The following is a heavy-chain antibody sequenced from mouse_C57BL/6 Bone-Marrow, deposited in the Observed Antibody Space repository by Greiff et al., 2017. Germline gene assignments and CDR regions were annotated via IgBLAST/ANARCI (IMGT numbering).Heavy chain of an antibody. J-gene: IGHJ4*01. CDR1: GYTFTTYP. D-gene: IGHD2-3*01. V-gene: IGHV1-47*01. CDR2: FHPYNDDT. Sequence: QVQLKESGAELVKPGASVKMSCKASGYTFTTYPIEWMKQNHGKSLEWIGNFHPYNDDTKYNEKFKGKATLTVEKSSSTVYLELSRLTSDDSAVYYCARREGGYYGYYYAMDYWGQGTSVTVSS. CDR3: ARREGGYYGYYYAMDY.